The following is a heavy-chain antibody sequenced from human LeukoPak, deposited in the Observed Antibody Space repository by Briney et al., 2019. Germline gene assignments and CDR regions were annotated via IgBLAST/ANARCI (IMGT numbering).Heavy chain of an antibody. CDR1: GYTFTSYD. CDR3: ARAGGYCGRISCPYYFDY. Sequence: VASVKVSCKASGYTFTSYDINWVRQATGQGLEWMGWMNPNSGNTGYAQKFQGRVTMTRNTSISTAYMELSSLGSEDTAVYYCARAGGYCGRISCPYYFDYWGQGSLVAVSS. D-gene: IGHD2-15*01. CDR2: MNPNSGNT. J-gene: IGHJ4*02. V-gene: IGHV1-8*01.